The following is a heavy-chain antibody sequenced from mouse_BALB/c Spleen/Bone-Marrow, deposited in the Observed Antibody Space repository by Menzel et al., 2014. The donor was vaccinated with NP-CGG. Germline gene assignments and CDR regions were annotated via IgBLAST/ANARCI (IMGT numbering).Heavy chain of an antibody. CDR3: ARYRLGTYFDY. Sequence: VRLQQPGAELVKPGASVKLSCTASGFNIKDTYMHWVKQRPEQGLEWIGRIDPANGNTKYDPKFQGKATITADTSSNTAYLQLSSLTSEDTAVYYCARYRLGTYFDYWGQGTTLTVSS. CDR2: IDPANGNT. D-gene: IGHD1-2*01. J-gene: IGHJ2*01. V-gene: IGHV14-3*02. CDR1: GFNIKDTY.